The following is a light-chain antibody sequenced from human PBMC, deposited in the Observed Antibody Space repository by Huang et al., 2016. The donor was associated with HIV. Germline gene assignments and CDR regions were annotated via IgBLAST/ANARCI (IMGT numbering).Light chain of an antibody. CDR2: DTS. V-gene: IGKV3-11*01. CDR3: QQRSNWPLT. Sequence: EIVLTQSPATLSLSPGERATLSCRASQSVRNYLAWYQPKPGQAPMLLIYDTSIRATGVPGRISGSGSGTDFTRTISGLEAEDFAVYYCQQRSNWPLTFGGGTKVEIK. J-gene: IGKJ4*01. CDR1: QSVRNY.